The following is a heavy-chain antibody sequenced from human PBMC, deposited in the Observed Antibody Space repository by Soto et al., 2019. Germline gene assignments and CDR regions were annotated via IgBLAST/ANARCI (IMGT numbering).Heavy chain of an antibody. D-gene: IGHD3-22*01. V-gene: IGHV4-59*01. J-gene: IGHJ4*02. CDR2: MHYSGSS. CDR1: SASMTSYY. Sequence: QVQLQESGPGLVKPSETLSLTCFVSSASMTSYYWSWIRQAPGKGLEWIGCMHYSGSSDYNPSLKSRVIISVDTSKSQFSLKLTSVTAADTAVYYCARLRHSDTYYYPLDHWGQGTLVTVTS. CDR3: ARLRHSDTYYYPLDH.